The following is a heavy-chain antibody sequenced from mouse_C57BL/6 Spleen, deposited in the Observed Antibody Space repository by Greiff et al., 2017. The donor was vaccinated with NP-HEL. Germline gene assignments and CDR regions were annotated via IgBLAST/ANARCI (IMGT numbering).Heavy chain of an antibody. J-gene: IGHJ4*01. V-gene: IGHV1-69*01. CDR3: AKYKGAMDY. CDR2: IDPSDSYT. Sequence: QVQLQQPGAELVMPGASVKLSCKASGYTFTSYWMHWVKQRPGQGLEWIGEIDPSDSYTNYNQKFKGKSTVTVDKSSSTAYMQLSSLTSEDSAVYYCAKYKGAMDYWGQGTSVTVSS. CDR1: GYTFTSYW. D-gene: IGHD1-3*01.